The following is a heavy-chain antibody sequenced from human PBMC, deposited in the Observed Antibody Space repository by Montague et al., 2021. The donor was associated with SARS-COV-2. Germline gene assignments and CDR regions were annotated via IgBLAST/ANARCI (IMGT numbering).Heavy chain of an antibody. CDR1: GVSVTDYY. Sequence: SETLSLTCTVSGVSVTDYYWSWIRQPPGKGLEWVGDVLYNKGTNFNPSLKSRVAISVDTSKNQFYLRLNSVTAADTALYYCVRHPHYDGLNGPPDFWDQGTLATVSS. CDR3: VRHPHYDGLNGPPDF. V-gene: IGHV4-59*08. CDR2: VLYNKGT. J-gene: IGHJ1*01. D-gene: IGHD3-9*01.